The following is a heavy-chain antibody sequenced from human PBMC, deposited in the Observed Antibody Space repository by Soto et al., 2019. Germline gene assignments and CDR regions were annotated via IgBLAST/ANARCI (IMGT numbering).Heavy chain of an antibody. J-gene: IGHJ5*02. V-gene: IGHV4-39*01. CDR2: IYYSGST. D-gene: IGHD2-15*01. CDR1: GGSIISSSYY. CDR3: ARQRNCSGGSCYGWFDP. Sequence: SETLSLTCTVSGGSIISSSYYWVWIRQPPGKGLEWIGSIYYSGSTYYNPSLKSRVTISVDTSKNQFSLKLSSVTAADTAVYYCARQRNCSGGSCYGWFDPWGQGTLVTVSS.